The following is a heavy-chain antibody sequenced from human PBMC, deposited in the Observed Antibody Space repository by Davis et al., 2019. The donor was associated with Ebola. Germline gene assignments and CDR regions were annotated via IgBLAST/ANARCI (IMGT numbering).Heavy chain of an antibody. CDR2: ISVSGTTI. V-gene: IGHV3-11*01. D-gene: IGHD2-21*01. J-gene: IGHJ4*02. CDR1: GFTFSDYY. CDR3: ARGCGGDCYSYFDH. Sequence: GESLKISCAASGFTFSDYYMSWIRQAPGKGLEWIAYISVSGTTIYYADSMKGRFTIPRANAKNSLYLQLNSLRVEDTAVYYCARGCGGDCYSYFDHWGQGTLVTVSS.